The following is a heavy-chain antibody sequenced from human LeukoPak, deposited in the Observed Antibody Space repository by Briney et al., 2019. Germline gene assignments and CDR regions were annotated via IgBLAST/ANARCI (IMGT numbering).Heavy chain of an antibody. Sequence: ASVKVSCKASGYTFTSYGISWVRQAPGQGLEWMGWISAYNGNTNYAQKLQGRVTMTTDTSTSTAYMELRSLRSDDTAVYYCARDSYGCSSTSCYLDYWGQGTLVTVSS. D-gene: IGHD2-2*01. CDR3: ARDSYGCSSTSCYLDY. CDR1: GYTFTSYG. J-gene: IGHJ4*02. CDR2: ISAYNGNT. V-gene: IGHV1-18*01.